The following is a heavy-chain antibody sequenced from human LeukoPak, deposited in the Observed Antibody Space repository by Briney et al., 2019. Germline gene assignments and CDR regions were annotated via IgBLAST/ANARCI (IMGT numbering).Heavy chain of an antibody. D-gene: IGHD5-24*01. CDR2: INPNSGST. J-gene: IGHJ4*02. Sequence: ASVRVSCTASGYTFTIYYMHWVRQAPGQGLEWMGMINPNSGSTISAQNFQGRITMIRDTSTSTVHMELSSLRSEDTAVYYCARGGRDGYNWGHYYWGQGTLVTVSS. CDR1: GYTFTIYY. CDR3: ARGGRDGYNWGHYY. V-gene: IGHV1-46*01.